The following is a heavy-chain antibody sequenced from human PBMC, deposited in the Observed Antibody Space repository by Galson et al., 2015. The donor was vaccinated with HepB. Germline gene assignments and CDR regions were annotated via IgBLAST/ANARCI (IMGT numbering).Heavy chain of an antibody. CDR3: AKDDIVVVVAATSDY. CDR2: ISGSGGST. D-gene: IGHD2-15*01. CDR1: GFTFSSYA. Sequence: SLRLSCAASGFTFSSYAMSWVRQAPGKGLEWVSAISGSGGSTYYADPVKGRFTISRDNSKNTLYLQMNSLRAEDTAVYYCAKDDIVVVVAATSDYWGQGALVTVSS. V-gene: IGHV3-23*01. J-gene: IGHJ4*02.